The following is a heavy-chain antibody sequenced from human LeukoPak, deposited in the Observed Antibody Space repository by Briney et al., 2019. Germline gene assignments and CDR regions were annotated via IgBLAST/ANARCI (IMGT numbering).Heavy chain of an antibody. J-gene: IGHJ4*02. CDR3: ARDFVDYYGSGSKNPHAYFDY. V-gene: IGHV3-11*01. CDR1: GFTFSDYY. CDR2: ISSSGSTI. D-gene: IGHD3-10*01. Sequence: MPGGSLRLSCAASGFTFSDYYMSWIRQAPGKGLEWVSYISSSGSTIYYADSVKGRFTISRDNAKNSLYLQMNSLRAEDTAVYYCARDFVDYYGSGSKNPHAYFDYWGQGTLVTVSS.